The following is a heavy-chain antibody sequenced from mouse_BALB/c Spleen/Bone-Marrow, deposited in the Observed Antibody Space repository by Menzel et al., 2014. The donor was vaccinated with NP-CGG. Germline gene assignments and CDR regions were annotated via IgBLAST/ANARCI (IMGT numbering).Heavy chain of an antibody. CDR3: ARDMGGLLFDY. CDR1: GFTFTDYY. CDR2: IRNKAYSYTT. Sequence: EVKLMESGGGLVQPGGSLRLSCATSGFTFTDYYMNWARRPPGKALEGLGFIRNKAYSYTTEYSASVKGRFTISRDNSQSILYLQMNTLRAEDSATYYCARDMGGLLFDYWGQGTTLTVSS. D-gene: IGHD2-3*01. V-gene: IGHV7-3*02. J-gene: IGHJ2*01.